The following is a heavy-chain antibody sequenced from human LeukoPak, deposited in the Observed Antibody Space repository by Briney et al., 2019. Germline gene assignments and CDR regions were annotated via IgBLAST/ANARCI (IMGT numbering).Heavy chain of an antibody. Sequence: ASVKVSCKASGYTFTGYYMHWVRQAPEQGLEWMGWINPNSGGTNYAQKFQGRVTMTRDTSISTAYMELSRLRSDDTAVYYWAGTIFWSGYPYFDLWGQGTLVTVSS. CDR3: AGTIFWSGYPYFDL. V-gene: IGHV1-2*02. CDR1: GYTFTGYY. D-gene: IGHD3-3*01. CDR2: INPNSGGT. J-gene: IGHJ4*02.